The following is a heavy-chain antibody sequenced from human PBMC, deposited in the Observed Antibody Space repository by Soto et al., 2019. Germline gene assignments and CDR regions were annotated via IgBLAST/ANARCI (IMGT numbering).Heavy chain of an antibody. CDR1: GFAFSNYA. Sequence: EVQLLESGGGLIQPWGALRLSCAASGFAFSNYAMNWVRQAPGKGLEWVSTISFSGDRTYHADSVKGRFTISRDNSKNTLYLQMNSLRAEDTAVYYCANYFAGSRYKGFEYWGQGSLVTVSS. V-gene: IGHV3-23*01. J-gene: IGHJ4*02. CDR3: ANYFAGSRYKGFEY. CDR2: ISFSGDRT. D-gene: IGHD3-9*01.